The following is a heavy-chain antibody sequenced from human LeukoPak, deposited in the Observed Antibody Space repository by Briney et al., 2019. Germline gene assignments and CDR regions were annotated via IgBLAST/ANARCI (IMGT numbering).Heavy chain of an antibody. CDR3: ATERWLQY. J-gene: IGHJ3*01. CDR1: GGTFNNYN. CDR2: ITPIFGTA. Sequence: ASVKVSCKASGGTFNNYNANWVRQAPGQGLEWMGGITPIFGTANYAQKFQGGVTITAAESTSTAYLELRSLTSEDTAVYFCATERWLQYWGQGTMVTVSS. V-gene: IGHV1-69*13. D-gene: IGHD5-24*01.